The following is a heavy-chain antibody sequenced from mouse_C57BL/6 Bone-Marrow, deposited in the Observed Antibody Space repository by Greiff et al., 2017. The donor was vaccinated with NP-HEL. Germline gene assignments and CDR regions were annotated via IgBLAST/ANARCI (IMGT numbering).Heavy chain of an antibody. CDR2: IRNKANGYTT. CDR1: GFTFTDYY. Sequence: EVKVVESGGGLVQPGGSLSLSCAASGFTFTDYYMSWVRQPPGKALEWLGFIRNKANGYTTEYSASVKGRFTISRDNSQSILYLQMNALRAEDSATYYCARYEPDPLWYYWYFDVWGTGTTVTVSS. J-gene: IGHJ1*03. D-gene: IGHD2-1*01. V-gene: IGHV7-3*01. CDR3: ARYEPDPLWYYWYFDV.